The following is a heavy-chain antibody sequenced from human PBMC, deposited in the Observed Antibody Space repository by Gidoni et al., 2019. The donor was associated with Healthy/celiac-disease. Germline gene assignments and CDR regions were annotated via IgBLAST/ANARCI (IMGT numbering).Heavy chain of an antibody. CDR2: INPSGGSK. CDR3: ARVSPSEYCGGDCYARNGMDV. CDR1: GYTSTSYY. J-gene: IGHJ6*02. D-gene: IGHD2-21*02. Sequence: QVQLVQSGAEVQKPGASVKASCTASGYTSTSYYMTCVRQAPGQGLEWMGRINPSGGSKSYAQKFQGRDTMTRDTSTSTVYMELSSLRSEDTAVYYWARVSPSEYCGGDCYARNGMDVWGQGTTVTVSS. V-gene: IGHV1-46*01.